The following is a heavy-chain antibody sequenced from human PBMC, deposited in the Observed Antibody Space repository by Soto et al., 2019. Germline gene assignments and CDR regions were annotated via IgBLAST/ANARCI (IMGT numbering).Heavy chain of an antibody. CDR1: GYTLTSYY. Sequence: ASVKVSCKASGYTLTSYYMHWVRQAPGQGLEWMGIINPSGGSTNYAQKFQGRVTMTRDTSTSTVYMELSSVTAADTAVYYCARLRGPELDYYYYYGMDVWGQGTTVTVSS. CDR2: INPSGGST. CDR3: ARLRGPELDYYYYYGMDV. V-gene: IGHV1-46*01. D-gene: IGHD1-7*01. J-gene: IGHJ6*02.